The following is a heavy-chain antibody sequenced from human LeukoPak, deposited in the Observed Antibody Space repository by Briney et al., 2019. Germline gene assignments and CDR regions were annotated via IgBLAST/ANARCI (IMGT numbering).Heavy chain of an antibody. V-gene: IGHV4-31*03. CDR1: GGSISSGGYY. J-gene: IGHJ4*02. D-gene: IGHD3-10*01. CDR3: ARVRFSGSGSYSPDFFDY. Sequence: SETLSLTCTVSGGSISSGGYYWSWIRQHPGKGLEWIGYIYYSGSTYYNPPLKSRVTISVDMSKNQFSLKLSSVTAADTAVYYCARVRFSGSGSYSPDFFDYWGQGTLVTVSS. CDR2: IYYSGST.